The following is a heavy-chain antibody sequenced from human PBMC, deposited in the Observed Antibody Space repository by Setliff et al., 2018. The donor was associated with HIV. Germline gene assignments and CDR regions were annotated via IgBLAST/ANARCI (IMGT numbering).Heavy chain of an antibody. J-gene: IGHJ4*02. D-gene: IGHD3-3*01. V-gene: IGHV4-4*07. CDR1: DDSISSNY. CDR3: ARSIVPVASGYYYFEY. Sequence: SETLSLTCTVSDDSISSNYWSWIRQSAGKGLEWVGRIYTGGRTNYNPSLKGRVTISVDTSKNQFSLRLSSVAAGDTAVYYCARSIVPVASGYYYFEYWGQGTLVTVSS. CDR2: IYTGGRT.